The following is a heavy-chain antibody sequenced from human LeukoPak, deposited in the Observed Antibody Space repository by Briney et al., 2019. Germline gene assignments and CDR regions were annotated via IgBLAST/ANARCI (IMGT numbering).Heavy chain of an antibody. Sequence: PSETLSLTCAVYGGSFSGYYWSWIRQPPGKGLEWIGEINHSGSTNYNPSLKSRVTISVDTSKNQFSLKLSSVTAADTAMYYCARGGRNIAIEGTFDIRGQGTMVTVSS. J-gene: IGHJ3*02. CDR1: GGSFSGYY. CDR3: ARGGRNIAIEGTFDI. D-gene: IGHD3-3*01. V-gene: IGHV4-34*01. CDR2: INHSGST.